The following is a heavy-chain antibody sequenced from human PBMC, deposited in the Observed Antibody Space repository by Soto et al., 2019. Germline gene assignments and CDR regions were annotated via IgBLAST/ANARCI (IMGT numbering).Heavy chain of an antibody. V-gene: IGHV2-5*02. CDR2: IYWDDDK. CDR3: ARSDYSGSASLEY. J-gene: IGHJ4*02. Sequence: QITLKESGPTLVKPTQTLTLTCTFSGFSLSGVGVGWIRQPPGKALEWLGIIYWDDDKRYSPSLKSRLTITKDTSKNQVVLTMTNMNPVDAATYYCARSDYSGSASLEYWGQGTLVTVSS. D-gene: IGHD3-10*01. CDR1: GFSLSGVG.